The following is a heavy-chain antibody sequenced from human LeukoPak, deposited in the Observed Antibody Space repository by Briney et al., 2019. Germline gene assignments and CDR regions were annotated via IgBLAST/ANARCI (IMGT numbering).Heavy chain of an antibody. V-gene: IGHV4-59*01. J-gene: IGHJ4*02. D-gene: IGHD3-22*01. CDR1: GGSISSYY. Sequence: SETLSLTCTVSGGSISSYYWSWIRQPPGEGLEWIGYIYYSGSTNYNPSLKSRVTISVDTSKNQFSLKLSSVTAADTAVYYCARGGDDSSGYSDFDYWGQGTLVTVSS. CDR3: ARGGDDSSGYSDFDY. CDR2: IYYSGST.